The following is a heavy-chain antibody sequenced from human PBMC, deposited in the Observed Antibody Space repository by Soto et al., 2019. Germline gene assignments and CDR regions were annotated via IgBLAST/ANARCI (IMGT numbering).Heavy chain of an antibody. Sequence: QVQLQESGPGLVMPSETLSLTCTVSGDSISGSPYFWGWIRQPPGKRLEWIGSIFYDGYTLYTPSLKSRVTISVDKSKNQFSLKLTSVAAAATAIYFCARLQAAVPHYWGQGILVTVSS. D-gene: IGHD6-13*01. V-gene: IGHV4-39*01. CDR3: ARLQAAVPHY. J-gene: IGHJ4*02. CDR1: GDSISGSPYF. CDR2: IFYDGYT.